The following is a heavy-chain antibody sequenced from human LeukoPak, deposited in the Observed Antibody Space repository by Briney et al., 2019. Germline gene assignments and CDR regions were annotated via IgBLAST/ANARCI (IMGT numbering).Heavy chain of an antibody. CDR3: AYSGSYYSYYFDY. D-gene: IGHD1-26*01. CDR2: ISSSGSTI. J-gene: IGHJ4*02. V-gene: IGHV3-11*04. Sequence: GGSLRLSCAASGFTFSDYYMSWICQAPGKGLEWVSYISSSGSTIYYADSVKGRFTISRDNAKNSLYLQMNSLRAEDTAVYYCAYSGSYYSYYFDYWGQGTLVTVSS. CDR1: GFTFSDYY.